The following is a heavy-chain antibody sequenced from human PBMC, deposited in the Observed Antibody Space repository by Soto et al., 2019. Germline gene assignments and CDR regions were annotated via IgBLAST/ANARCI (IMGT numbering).Heavy chain of an antibody. CDR2: ISSSGSTI. Sequence: EVQLVESGGGLVQPGGSLRLSCAASGFTFSSYEMNWVRQAPGKGLEWVSYISSSGSTIYYADSVKGRFTISRDNAKNSLYLQMNSLRAEDTAVYYCARGSVQRSWFDPWGQGTLVTVSS. V-gene: IGHV3-48*03. D-gene: IGHD6-25*01. CDR3: ARGSVQRSWFDP. CDR1: GFTFSSYE. J-gene: IGHJ5*02.